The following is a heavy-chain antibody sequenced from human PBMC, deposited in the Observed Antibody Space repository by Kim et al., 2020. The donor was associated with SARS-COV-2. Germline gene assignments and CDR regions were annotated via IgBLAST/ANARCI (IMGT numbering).Heavy chain of an antibody. Sequence: ASVKVSCKASGYTFTSYGISWVRQAPGQGLEWMGWISAYNGNTNYAQKLQGRVTMTTDTSTSTAYMELRSLRSDDTAVYYCARDDPFVTTVTTVDYWGQGTLVTASS. CDR2: ISAYNGNT. CDR3: ARDDPFVTTVTTVDY. CDR1: GYTFTSYG. J-gene: IGHJ4*02. V-gene: IGHV1-18*04. D-gene: IGHD4-17*01.